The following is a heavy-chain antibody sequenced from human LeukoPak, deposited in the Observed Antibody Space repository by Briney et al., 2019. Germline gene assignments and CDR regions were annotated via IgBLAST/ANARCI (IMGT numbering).Heavy chain of an antibody. D-gene: IGHD3-22*01. CDR1: GFTFSGSA. CDR2: FRSRANSYAT. V-gene: IGHV3-73*01. CDR3: TRLPTYYYDSSGYRDY. J-gene: IGHJ4*02. Sequence: GGSLRLSCAASGFTFSGSAMHWVRQASGKGLEWVGRFRSRANSYATAYAASVKGRFTISRDDSKNTAYLQMNSLKTEDTAVYYCTRLPTYYYDSSGYRDYWGQGTLVTVSS.